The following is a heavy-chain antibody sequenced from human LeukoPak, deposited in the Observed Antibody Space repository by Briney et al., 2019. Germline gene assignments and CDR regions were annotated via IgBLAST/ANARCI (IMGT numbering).Heavy chain of an antibody. Sequence: PGGSLRLSCAASGFTFSGYWMTSVRQAPGKGLEWVANINQDGSEKFCVDSVKGRFSISKDIAENSLYLQMNSLRTDDTAVYYCARDLGWLRLDYWGQGTLVTVSS. D-gene: IGHD5-12*01. CDR2: INQDGSEK. CDR1: GFTFSGYW. V-gene: IGHV3-7*01. CDR3: ARDLGWLRLDY. J-gene: IGHJ4*02.